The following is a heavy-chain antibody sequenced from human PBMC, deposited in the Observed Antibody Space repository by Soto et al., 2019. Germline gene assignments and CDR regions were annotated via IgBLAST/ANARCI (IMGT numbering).Heavy chain of an antibody. CDR1: GFTFSSYA. CDR2: ISGSGGST. J-gene: IGHJ4*02. D-gene: IGHD3-22*01. V-gene: IGHV3-23*01. Sequence: EVQLLESGGGLVQPGGSLRLSCAASGFTFSSYAMSWVRQAPGKGLEWVSAISGSGGSTYYADSVKGRFTISRDNSKNTLYLQMNSLRAEDTAVYYCAKGLGVTMIVVVDVDFDYWSQGTLVTVSS. CDR3: AKGLGVTMIVVVDVDFDY.